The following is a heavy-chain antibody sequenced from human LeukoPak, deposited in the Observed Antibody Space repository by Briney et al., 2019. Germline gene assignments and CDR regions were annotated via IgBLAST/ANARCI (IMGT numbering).Heavy chain of an antibody. D-gene: IGHD2-21*02. CDR2: INPNSDGT. Sequence: ASVKVSCKASGYTFTGYYMHWVRQAPGQGLEWMGWINPNSDGTNYAQKFQGRVTMTRDTSISTAYMELSGLRSDDTAVYYCASGPKHSCGVDCYSVYFDYWGQGTLVTVSS. CDR1: GYTFTGYY. CDR3: ASGPKHSCGVDCYSVYFDY. V-gene: IGHV1-2*02. J-gene: IGHJ4*02.